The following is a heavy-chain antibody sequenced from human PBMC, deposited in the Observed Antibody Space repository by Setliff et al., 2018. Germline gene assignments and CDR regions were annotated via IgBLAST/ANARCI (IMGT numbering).Heavy chain of an antibody. J-gene: IGHJ6*02. CDR3: ARSAGYSSSWYNYYYGMDV. V-gene: IGHV4-34*01. CDR2: INHSGST. D-gene: IGHD6-13*01. Sequence: TLSLTCAVYGGSFSGYYWSWIRQPPGKGLEWIGEINHSGSTNYNPSLKSRVTISVDTSKNQFSLKLSSVTAADTAVYYCARSAGYSSSWYNYYYGMDVWGQGTTVTVSS. CDR1: GGSFSGYY.